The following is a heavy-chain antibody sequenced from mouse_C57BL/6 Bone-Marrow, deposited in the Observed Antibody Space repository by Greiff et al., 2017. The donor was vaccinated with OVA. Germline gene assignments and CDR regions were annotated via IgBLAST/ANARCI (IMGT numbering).Heavy chain of an antibody. CDR3: ASEDGNWFAY. D-gene: IGHD2-1*01. CDR1: GYTFTSYS. Sequence: VQLQQSGAELARPGASVKMSCKASGYTFTSYSMNWVKQRPGQGLEWIGYINPSSGYTKYNQTLKDKATLTADKSSSTAYMQLRSLTSDDSAVYYCASEDGNWFAYWGQGTLVTVSA. J-gene: IGHJ3*01. CDR2: INPSSGYT. V-gene: IGHV1-4*01.